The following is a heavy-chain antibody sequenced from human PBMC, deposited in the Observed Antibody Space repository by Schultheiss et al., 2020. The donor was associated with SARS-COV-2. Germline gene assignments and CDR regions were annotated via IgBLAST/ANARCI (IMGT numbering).Heavy chain of an antibody. Sequence: GSLRLSCTVSGDSISTYYWSWIRQPPEKGLEWIGYIYYSGSTNYNPSLKSRLTISVDTSKNQFSLKLSSVTAADTAVYYCASLIDSSGYYSLDYWGQGTLVTVSS. D-gene: IGHD3-22*01. J-gene: IGHJ4*02. CDR3: ASLIDSSGYYSLDY. CDR1: GDSISTYY. V-gene: IGHV4-59*08. CDR2: IYYSGST.